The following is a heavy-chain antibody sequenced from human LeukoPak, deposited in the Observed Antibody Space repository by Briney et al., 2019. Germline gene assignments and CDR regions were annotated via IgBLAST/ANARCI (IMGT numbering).Heavy chain of an antibody. CDR1: GFTFSTYA. CDR2: ISDGGVGT. CDR3: SLWAYSGTYLDY. Sequence: GGSLRLSCAASGFTFSTYAMSWVRQAPGKGLEWVSAISDGGVGTFYADSVKGRFTISRDNSKNTLYLHMNSLRDDDTAVYYCSLWAYSGTYLDYWGQGTLVTVSS. J-gene: IGHJ4*02. V-gene: IGHV3-23*01. D-gene: IGHD1-26*01.